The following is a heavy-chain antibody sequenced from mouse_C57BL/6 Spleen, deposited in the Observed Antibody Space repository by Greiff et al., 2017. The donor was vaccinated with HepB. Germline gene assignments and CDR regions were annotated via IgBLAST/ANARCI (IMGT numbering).Heavy chain of an antibody. Sequence: VQLQQSGPELVKPGASVKIPCKASGYTFTDYNMDWVKQSHGKSLEWIGDINPNNGGTIYNQKFKGKATLTVDKSSSTAYMDLRSLTSEDTAVYYCARYELRLRAMDYWGQGTSVTVSS. CDR2: INPNNGGT. V-gene: IGHV1-18*01. J-gene: IGHJ4*01. CDR3: ARYELRLRAMDY. CDR1: GYTFTDYN. D-gene: IGHD3-2*02.